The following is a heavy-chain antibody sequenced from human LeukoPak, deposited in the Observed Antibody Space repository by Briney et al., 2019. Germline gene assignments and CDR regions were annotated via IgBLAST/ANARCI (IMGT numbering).Heavy chain of an antibody. D-gene: IGHD2-2*01. V-gene: IGHV1-8*03. Sequence: ASVKVSCKASGYTFSNFDVNWVRQATGQWLEWMGWMNPNSGHTDYAQKFQGRVTFTRNISISTAYMELSSLRSDDTAVYYCARMYLSDRRFDPWGQGTLITVSS. CDR2: MNPNSGHT. CDR1: GYTFSNFD. CDR3: ARMYLSDRRFDP. J-gene: IGHJ5*02.